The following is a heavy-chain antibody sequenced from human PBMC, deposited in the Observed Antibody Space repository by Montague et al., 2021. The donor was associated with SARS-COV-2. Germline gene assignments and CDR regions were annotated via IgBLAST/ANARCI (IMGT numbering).Heavy chain of an antibody. CDR1: GGSIGSSIYY. CDR3: AYMVVGAAELAY. D-gene: IGHD1-26*01. V-gene: IGHV4-39*01. CDR2: IYYSGST. J-gene: IGHJ4*02. Sequence: SETLSLTCTVSGGSIGSSIYYWAWIRQPPGKGLEWIGSIYYSGSTYYNPSLKSRVTISVDTSKNQFSLKLSSVTATDTAVYFCAYMVVGAAELAYWGQGTLVTVSS.